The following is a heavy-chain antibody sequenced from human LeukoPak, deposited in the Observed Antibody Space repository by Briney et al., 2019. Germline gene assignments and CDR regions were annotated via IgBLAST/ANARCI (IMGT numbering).Heavy chain of an antibody. CDR2: IYHSGST. Sequence: SETLSLTCAVSGGSISSSNWWSWVRQPPGKGLEWIGEIYHSGSTNYNPSLKSRVTISVDKSKNQFSLKLSSVTAADTAVYYCARKDYYGSGSYYNWAAFDIWGQGTMVTVSS. V-gene: IGHV4-4*02. CDR3: ARKDYYGSGSYYNWAAFDI. D-gene: IGHD3-10*01. J-gene: IGHJ3*02. CDR1: GGSISSSNW.